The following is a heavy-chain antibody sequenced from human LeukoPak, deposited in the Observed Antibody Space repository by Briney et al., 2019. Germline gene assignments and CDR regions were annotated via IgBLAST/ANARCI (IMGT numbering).Heavy chain of an antibody. D-gene: IGHD6-13*01. Sequence: ASVKVSCKASGATSSSYAINCVRQASGQGLEWVGSIRAYNGDTKFAQKLRHRVTLTSDTSTRTAYMELRSLTSDDTAVYFCARGGSSWSAEYFRHWGQGTLVTVS. CDR2: IRAYNGDT. CDR1: GATSSSYA. J-gene: IGHJ1*01. V-gene: IGHV1-18*01. CDR3: ARGGSSWSAEYFRH.